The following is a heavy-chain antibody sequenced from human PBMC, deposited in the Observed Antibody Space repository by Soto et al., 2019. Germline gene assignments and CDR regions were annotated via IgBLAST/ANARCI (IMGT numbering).Heavy chain of an antibody. V-gene: IGHV4-31*03. D-gene: IGHD2-2*01. CDR1: GGSISSGGYY. CDR3: ARAGGDCSSTSCCDHPPSWFDP. J-gene: IGHJ5*02. CDR2: IYYSGST. Sequence: LSLTCTVSGGSISSGGYYWSWIRQHPGKGLEWIGYIYYSGSTYYNPSLKSRVTISVDTSKNQFSLKLSSVTAADTAVYYCARAGGDCSSTSCCDHPPSWFDPWGQGALVTVSS.